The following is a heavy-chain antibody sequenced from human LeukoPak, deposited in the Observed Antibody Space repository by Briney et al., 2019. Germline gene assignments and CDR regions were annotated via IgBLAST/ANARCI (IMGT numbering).Heavy chain of an antibody. V-gene: IGHV3-30*04. CDR1: GFTSSSYA. J-gene: IGHJ4*02. CDR2: ISYDGSNK. CDR3: AREPDGTSQLDY. D-gene: IGHD1-1*01. Sequence: PGRSLRLSCAASGFTSSSYAMHWVRQAPGKGLEWVAVISYDGSNKYYADSVKGRFTISRDNSKNTLYLQMNSLRAEDTAVYYCAREPDGTSQLDYWGQGTLVTVSS.